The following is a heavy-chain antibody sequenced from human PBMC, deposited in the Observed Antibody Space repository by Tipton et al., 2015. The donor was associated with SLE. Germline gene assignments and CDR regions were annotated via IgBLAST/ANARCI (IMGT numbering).Heavy chain of an antibody. J-gene: IGHJ4*02. CDR3: VRDGPSGSYSDY. Sequence: SLRLSCAASGFTLSGDAMHWVRQAPGKGLEWVAVMSWTGDNKYYVDSVKGRFTISRDNSKNTLNLQMNSLRVEDTAVYYCVRDGPSGSYSDYWGQGTLVTVSS. D-gene: IGHD1-26*01. CDR1: GFTLSGDA. CDR2: MSWTGDNK. V-gene: IGHV3-30*14.